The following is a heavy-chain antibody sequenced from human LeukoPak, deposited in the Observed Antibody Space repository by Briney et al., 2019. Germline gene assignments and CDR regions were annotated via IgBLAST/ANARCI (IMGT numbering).Heavy chain of an antibody. Sequence: PSETLSLTCTVSGGSISSGGYYWSWIRQHPGKGLEWIGYIYYSGSTYYNPSLKSRVTISVDTSKNQFSLKLSSVTAADTAVHYCARDRGNTVTTPLGWFDPWGQGTLVTVSS. D-gene: IGHD4-17*01. J-gene: IGHJ5*02. V-gene: IGHV4-31*03. CDR2: IYYSGST. CDR3: ARDRGNTVTTPLGWFDP. CDR1: GGSISSGGYY.